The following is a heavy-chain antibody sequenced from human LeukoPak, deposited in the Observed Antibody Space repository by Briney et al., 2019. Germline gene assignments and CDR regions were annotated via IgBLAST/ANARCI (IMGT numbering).Heavy chain of an antibody. V-gene: IGHV1-69*13. Sequence: ASVKVSCKSSGENLNNYLITWVRQAPGQGLEWMGGVIPVLETSNYAQKFRGRITITADESTNTAYMELSGLRSDDTAVYYCARDRSNGDDSSGYDSDDYWGQGTLVTVSS. D-gene: IGHD3-22*01. CDR2: VIPVLETS. CDR1: GENLNNYL. J-gene: IGHJ4*02. CDR3: ARDRSNGDDSSGYDSDDY.